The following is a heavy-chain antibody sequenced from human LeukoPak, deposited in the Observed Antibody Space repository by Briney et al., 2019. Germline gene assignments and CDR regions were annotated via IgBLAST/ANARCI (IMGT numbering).Heavy chain of an antibody. CDR1: GFTFSDYY. D-gene: IGHD6-19*01. J-gene: IGHJ3*02. Sequence: PGGSLRLSCAASGFTFSDYYMSWIRQAPGKGLEWVSYISSSGSIYYADSVKGRFTISRDNAKNSLYLQMTSLGADDTAVYYCARDIRSSSGPIDAFDIWGQGTMVTVPS. CDR2: ISSSGSI. V-gene: IGHV3-11*04. CDR3: ARDIRSSSGPIDAFDI.